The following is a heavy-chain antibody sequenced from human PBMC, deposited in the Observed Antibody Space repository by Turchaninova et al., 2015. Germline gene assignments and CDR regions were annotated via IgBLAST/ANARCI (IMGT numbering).Heavy chain of an antibody. J-gene: IGHJ6*03. Sequence: QVQLQQWGAGLLKPSETLSLTCAADGGSVSAYYWSWIRQPPGKGLEWIGEINHSGSTNYNPSLKSRVTISVDTSKNQFSLKLSSVTAADTAVYYCARGGMTTVYYYYMDVWGKGTTVTVSS. CDR2: INHSGST. V-gene: IGHV4-34*01. D-gene: IGHD4-11*01. CDR3: ARGGMTTVYYYYMDV. CDR1: GGSVSAYY.